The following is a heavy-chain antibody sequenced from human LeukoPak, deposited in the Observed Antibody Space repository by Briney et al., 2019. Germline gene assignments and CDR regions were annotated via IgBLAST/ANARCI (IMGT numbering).Heavy chain of an antibody. D-gene: IGHD3-22*01. V-gene: IGHV4-34*01. CDR3: AGDTSVTMIRGSAFDI. CDR1: GGPFSGYY. CDR2: INHSGST. J-gene: IGHJ3*02. Sequence: PSETLSLTCAVYGGPFSGYYWSWIRQPPGKGLEWIGEINHSGSTNYNPSLKSRVTISVDTSKNQFSLKLSSVTAADTAVYYCAGDTSVTMIRGSAFDIWGQGTMVTVSS.